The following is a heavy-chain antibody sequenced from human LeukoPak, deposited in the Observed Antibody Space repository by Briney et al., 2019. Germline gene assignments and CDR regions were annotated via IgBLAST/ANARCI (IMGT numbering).Heavy chain of an antibody. CDR1: GFIFSSYA. Sequence: GGSLRLSCAASGFIFSSYAMSWVRQAPGRGLEWVSSISGSGGSIYYADSVKGRFTISRDNSKNTLYLQMNSLRAEDTAVYYCAKARGEQNGGSNYWGQGTQVIVSS. J-gene: IGHJ4*02. CDR3: AKARGEQNGGSNY. V-gene: IGHV3-23*01. D-gene: IGHD2-15*01. CDR2: ISGSGGSI.